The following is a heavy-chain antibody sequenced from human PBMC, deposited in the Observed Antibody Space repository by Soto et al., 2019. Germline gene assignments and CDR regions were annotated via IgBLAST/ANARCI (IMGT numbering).Heavy chain of an antibody. V-gene: IGHV3-23*01. D-gene: IGHD2-8*02. Sequence: GGSLRLSCAAPEFSVSSYVMRWVRQAPGKGLQWVSSINEGGATFYADSVKGRFTISRDNSRNIVYLQIYSLKTEDTAVYYCSTDSHFTGILVRLDYWGHGTLVTVSS. CDR1: EFSVSSYV. CDR3: STDSHFTGILVRLDY. CDR2: INEGGAT. J-gene: IGHJ4*01.